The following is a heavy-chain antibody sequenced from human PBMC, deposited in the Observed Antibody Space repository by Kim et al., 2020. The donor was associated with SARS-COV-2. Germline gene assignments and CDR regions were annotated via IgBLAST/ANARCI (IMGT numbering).Heavy chain of an antibody. Sequence: SPSLKSRLTITKDTSKNQGVLKMTNMDPVDTATYYCAHNRQYNWNPDFDYWGQGTLVTVSS. V-gene: IGHV2-5*01. D-gene: IGHD1-20*01. J-gene: IGHJ4*02. CDR3: AHNRQYNWNPDFDY.